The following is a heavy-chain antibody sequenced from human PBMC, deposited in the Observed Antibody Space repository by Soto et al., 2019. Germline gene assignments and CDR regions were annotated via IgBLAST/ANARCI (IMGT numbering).Heavy chain of an antibody. Sequence: EVQLVESGGALLKPGGSLRLPGAASGFTFSNAGWNWFRQAPGRGLGGAGRIKSKTDGGTTDYAAPVKGRFTISRDDSKNTLYLQMNSLKTEDTAVYYCTTDFIAVAGIDFDYWGQGTLVTVSS. V-gene: IGHV3-15*07. CDR2: IKSKTDGGTT. CDR1: GFTFSNAG. J-gene: IGHJ4*02. CDR3: TTDFIAVAGIDFDY. D-gene: IGHD6-19*01.